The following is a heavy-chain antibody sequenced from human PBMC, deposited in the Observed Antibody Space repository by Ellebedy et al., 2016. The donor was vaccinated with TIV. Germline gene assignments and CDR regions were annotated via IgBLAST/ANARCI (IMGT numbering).Heavy chain of an antibody. Sequence: PGGSLRLSCAASGFTFSTYWMHWVRQAPGKGLVWVSRINSDGSNSNYADSVKGRFTISRDNAKNTLYLQMDSLGADDTAVYYWAREYYYKNGGPGNYWGQGILVTVSS. CDR3: AREYYYKNGGPGNY. CDR2: INSDGSNS. V-gene: IGHV3-74*01. J-gene: IGHJ4*02. D-gene: IGHD3-22*01. CDR1: GFTFSTYW.